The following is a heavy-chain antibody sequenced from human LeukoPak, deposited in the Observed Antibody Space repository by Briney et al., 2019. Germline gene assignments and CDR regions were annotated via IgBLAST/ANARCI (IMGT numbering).Heavy chain of an antibody. CDR2: ISAYNGNT. CDR1: GGTFTGYA. V-gene: IGHV1-18*01. J-gene: IGHJ4*02. D-gene: IGHD1-1*01. Sequence: ASVKVSCKASGGTFTGYAIGWVRQAPGHELEWMGWISAYNGNTNYAQKPQGRATMTTDTSTSTAYIELRSLRSDNTAVYYCARGPELEPWGQGTLVTVSS. CDR3: ARGPELEP.